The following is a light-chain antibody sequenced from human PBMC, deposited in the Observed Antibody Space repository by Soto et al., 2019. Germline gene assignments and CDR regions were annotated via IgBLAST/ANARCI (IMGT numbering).Light chain of an antibody. V-gene: IGLV3-1*01. CDR2: QDN. CDR1: KLGDEY. J-gene: IGLJ2*01. Sequence: SYELTQPPPVSVSPGQTASITCSGDKLGDEYACWYQQKPGQSPVLVIYQDNKRPSGIPERFSGSSSGNTATLTISGTQAMDEADYYCQAWDSSIVVFGGGTQLTVL. CDR3: QAWDSSIVV.